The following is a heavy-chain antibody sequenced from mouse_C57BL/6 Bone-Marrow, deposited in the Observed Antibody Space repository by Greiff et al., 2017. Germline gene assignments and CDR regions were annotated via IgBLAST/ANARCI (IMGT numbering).Heavy chain of an antibody. CDR2: INPNSGST. J-gene: IGHJ1*03. CDR3: ARGYDGSSYPHWYFDV. CDR1: GYTFTSYW. D-gene: IGHD1-1*01. V-gene: IGHV1-64*01. Sequence: QVKLQQPGAELVKPGASVKLSCKASGYTFTSYWMHWVKQRPGQGLEWIGMINPNSGSTNYNEKFKSQATLTVDKSTSTAYMQLSSLTSEDSAVYYCARGYDGSSYPHWYFDVWGTGTTVTVSS.